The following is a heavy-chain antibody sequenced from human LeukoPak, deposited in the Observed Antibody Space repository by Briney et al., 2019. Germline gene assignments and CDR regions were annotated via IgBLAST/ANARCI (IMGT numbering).Heavy chain of an antibody. D-gene: IGHD2-21*02. CDR3: ARDRYCGGDCYYWHFDL. Sequence: SVKVSCKASGGTFSSYAISWVRQAPGQGLEWMGGIIPIFGTANYAQKFQGRVTITTDESTSTAYMELSSLRSEDTAVYYCARDRYCGGDCYYWHFDLWGRGTLVTVSS. CDR1: GGTFSSYA. V-gene: IGHV1-69*05. J-gene: IGHJ2*01. CDR2: IIPIFGTA.